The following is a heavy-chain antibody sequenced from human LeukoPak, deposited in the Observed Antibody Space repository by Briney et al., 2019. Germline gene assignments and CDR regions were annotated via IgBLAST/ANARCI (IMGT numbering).Heavy chain of an antibody. Sequence: SETLSLTCTVSGGPVNSGSYYWSWLRQPTGKGLEWIEYISYTGSTNYNPSLKSRVTISVDTSKNQFSLKLSSVTAADTAVYFCARFVSDYERSYFDYWGQGTLVTVSS. CDR1: GGPVNSGSYY. J-gene: IGHJ4*02. D-gene: IGHD5-12*01. CDR2: ISYTGST. CDR3: ARFVSDYERSYFDY. V-gene: IGHV4-61*01.